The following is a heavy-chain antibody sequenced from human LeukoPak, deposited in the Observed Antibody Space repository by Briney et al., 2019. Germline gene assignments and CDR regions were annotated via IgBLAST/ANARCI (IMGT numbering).Heavy chain of an antibody. CDR1: GDSISSYY. CDR3: ARDKGYHFDY. D-gene: IGHD6-13*01. V-gene: IGHV4-59*01. Sequence: KSSETLSLTCTVSGDSISSYYWNWIRQPPGKGLEWIGSIRYSGSTNYNPSLKSRVTISLDTSKNQFSLRLSSVTAADTAVYYCARDKGYHFDYWGQGTLVTVSS. J-gene: IGHJ4*02. CDR2: IRYSGST.